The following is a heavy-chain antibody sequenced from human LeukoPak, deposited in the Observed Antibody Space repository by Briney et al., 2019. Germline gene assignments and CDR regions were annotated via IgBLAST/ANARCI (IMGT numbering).Heavy chain of an antibody. CDR1: GYTFTSYY. CDR2: INPSGGST. J-gene: IGHJ4*02. Sequence: ASVKVSCKASGYTFTSYYMHWVRQAPGQGLEWMGIINPSGGSTSYAQKFQGRVTTTRDMSTSTVYMELSSLRSEDTAVYYCARELDSRVGDDYWGQGTLVTVSS. V-gene: IGHV1-46*01. CDR3: ARELDSRVGDDY. D-gene: IGHD3-22*01.